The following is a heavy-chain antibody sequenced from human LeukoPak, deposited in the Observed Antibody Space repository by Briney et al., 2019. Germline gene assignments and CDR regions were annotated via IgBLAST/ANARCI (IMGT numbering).Heavy chain of an antibody. CDR3: ARGRQLNS. Sequence: SETLSLTCAVYGGSFSDYLWSWIRQFPGKGLEWIGEVNHSGDTNYTPSLKSRVTISVDTSKNQFSLKLSSVTAADTAVYYCARGRQLNSWGQESLVTVPS. J-gene: IGHJ4*02. D-gene: IGHD1-1*01. CDR2: VNHSGDT. CDR1: GGSFSDYL. V-gene: IGHV4-34*01.